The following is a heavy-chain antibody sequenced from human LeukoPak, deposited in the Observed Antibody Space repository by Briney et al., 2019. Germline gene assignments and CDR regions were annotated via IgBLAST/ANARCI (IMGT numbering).Heavy chain of an antibody. CDR3: AREGRGYSYGYHPDAFDI. CDR1: GFTFSSYA. D-gene: IGHD5-18*01. CDR2: ISYDGSNK. J-gene: IGHJ3*02. Sequence: GGSLRLSCAASGFTFSSYAMHWVRQAPGKGLEWVAVISYDGSNKYYADSVKGRFTISRDNSKNTLYLQMNSLRAEDTAVYYCAREGRGYSYGYHPDAFDIWGQGTMVTVSS. V-gene: IGHV3-30-3*01.